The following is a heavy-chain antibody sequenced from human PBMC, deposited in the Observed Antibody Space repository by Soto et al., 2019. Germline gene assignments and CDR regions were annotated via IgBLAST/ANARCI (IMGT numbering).Heavy chain of an antibody. V-gene: IGHV3-48*02. CDR1: GFTFSSYE. Sequence: LRLSCAASGFTFSSYEMNWVRQAPGKGLEWVSYISSSSSTIYYADSVKGRFTISRDNAKNSLYLQMNSLRDEDTAVYYCASGMYSSSSNWFDPWGQGTLVTVSS. D-gene: IGHD6-6*01. CDR2: ISSSSSTI. CDR3: ASGMYSSSSNWFDP. J-gene: IGHJ5*02.